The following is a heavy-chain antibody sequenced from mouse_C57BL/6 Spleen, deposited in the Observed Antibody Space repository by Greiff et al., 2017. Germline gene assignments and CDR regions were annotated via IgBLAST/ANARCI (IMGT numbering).Heavy chain of an antibody. V-gene: IGHV3-6*01. CDR1: GYSITSGYY. CDR2: ISYDGSN. CDR3: ARMDDYAWFAY. Sequence: ESGPGLVKPSQSLSLTCSVTGYSITSGYYWNWIRQFPGNKLEWMGYISYDGSNNYNPSLKNRISITRDTSKNQFFLKLNSVTTEDTATYYCARMDDYAWFAYWGQGTLGTVSA. J-gene: IGHJ3*01. D-gene: IGHD2-4*01.